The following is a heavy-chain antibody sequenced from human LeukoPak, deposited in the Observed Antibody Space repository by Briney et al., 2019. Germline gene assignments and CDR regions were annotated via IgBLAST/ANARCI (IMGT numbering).Heavy chain of an antibody. CDR1: GYTFTSYY. Sequence: ASVKVSCKASGYTFTSYYMHWVRQAPGQGLEWMGIINPSGGSTSYAQKSQGRVTMTRDTSTSTVYMELSSLRSEDTAVYYCARDHVLLRGYSYGWNYWGQGTLVTVSS. D-gene: IGHD5-18*01. CDR3: ARDHVLLRGYSYGWNY. V-gene: IGHV1-46*01. CDR2: INPSGGST. J-gene: IGHJ4*02.